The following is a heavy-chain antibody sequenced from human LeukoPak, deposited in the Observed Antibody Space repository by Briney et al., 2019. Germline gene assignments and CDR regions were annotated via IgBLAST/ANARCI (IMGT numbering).Heavy chain of an antibody. Sequence: SETLSLTCTVSGGSISSYYWSWIRQPPGKGLEWIGYIYYSGSTNYKPSLKSRVTISVDTSKNQFSLKLSSVTAADTAVYYCARGGPRVFFFDSWGQGTLVTVSS. CDR1: GGSISSYY. V-gene: IGHV4-59*01. CDR3: ARGGPRVFFFDS. CDR2: IYYSGST. J-gene: IGHJ4*02. D-gene: IGHD3-3*01.